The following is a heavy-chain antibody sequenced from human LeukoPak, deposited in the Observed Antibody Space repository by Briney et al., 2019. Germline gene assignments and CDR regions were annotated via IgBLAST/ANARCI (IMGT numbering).Heavy chain of an antibody. CDR3: TRMTTGHDY. V-gene: IGHV4-34*01. Sequence: SETLSLTCAVSGVSFNNNCWNWVRQTPGKGLEWIGEINHSGYTNDSPSLKSRVTLSIDTSRKQFSLNLRSVTVADTGIYYCTRMTTGHDYWGQGTLVTVSS. CDR2: INHSGYT. J-gene: IGHJ4*02. D-gene: IGHD4-17*01. CDR1: GVSFNNNC.